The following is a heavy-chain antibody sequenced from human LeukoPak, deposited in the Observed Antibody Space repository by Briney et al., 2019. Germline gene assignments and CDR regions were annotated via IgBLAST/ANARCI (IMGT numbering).Heavy chain of an antibody. CDR1: GYTFTSYG. CDR3: ARADGVVVVAATGY. D-gene: IGHD2-15*01. Sequence: ASVKVSCKASGYTFTSYGISWVRQAPGQGLEWMGWISAYNGNTNYAQKLQGRVTMTTDTSTSTAYMELRSLRSDDTAVYYCARADGVVVVAATGYWGQGTLVTVSS. V-gene: IGHV1-18*01. J-gene: IGHJ4*02. CDR2: ISAYNGNT.